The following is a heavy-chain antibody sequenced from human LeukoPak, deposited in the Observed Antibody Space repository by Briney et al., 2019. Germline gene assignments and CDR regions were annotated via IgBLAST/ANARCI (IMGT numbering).Heavy chain of an antibody. CDR2: IRYDGSNK. CDR1: GFTFSSYG. J-gene: IGHJ1*01. CDR3: ARDPTPYDYGDYHEYFQH. V-gene: IGHV3-30*02. Sequence: GGSLRLSCAASGFTFSSYGMHWVRQAPGKGLEWVAFIRYDGSNKYYADSVKGRFTISRDNAKNSLYLQMNSLRAEDTAVYYCARDPTPYDYGDYHEYFQHWGQGTLVTVSS. D-gene: IGHD4-17*01.